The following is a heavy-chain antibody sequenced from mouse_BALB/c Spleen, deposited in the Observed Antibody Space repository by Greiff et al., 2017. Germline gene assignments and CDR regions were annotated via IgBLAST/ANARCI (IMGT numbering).Heavy chain of an antibody. CDR2: ISSGSSTI. J-gene: IGHJ2*01. Sequence: EVKVVESGGGLVQPGGSRKLSCAASGFTFSSFGMHWVRQAPEKGLEWVAYISSGSSTIYYADTVKGRFTISRDNPKNTLFLQMTSLRSEDTAMYYCARSRMYYFDYWGQGTTLTVSS. CDR3: ARSRMYYFDY. CDR1: GFTFSSFG. V-gene: IGHV5-17*02.